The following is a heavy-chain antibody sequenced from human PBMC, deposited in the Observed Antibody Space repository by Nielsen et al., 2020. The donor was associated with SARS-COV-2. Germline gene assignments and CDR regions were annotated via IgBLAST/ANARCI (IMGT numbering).Heavy chain of an antibody. J-gene: IGHJ6*02. V-gene: IGHV3-20*01. CDR3: ARVLHPIYYYYYGMDV. CDR2: INWNGGST. Sequence: ETLSLTCAVYGGSFSGYDWSWVRQAPGKGLEWVSGINWNGGSTGYADSVKGRFTISRDNAKNSLYLQMNSLRAEDTALYHCARVLHPIYYYYYGMDVWGQGTTVTVSS. CDR1: GGSFSGYD.